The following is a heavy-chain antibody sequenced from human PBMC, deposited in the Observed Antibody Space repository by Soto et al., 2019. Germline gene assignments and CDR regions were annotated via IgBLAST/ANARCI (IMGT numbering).Heavy chain of an antibody. Sequence: QVQLQQWGAGLLKPSETLSLTCAVYGGSFSGYYWSWIRQPPGKGLEWIGEINHSGSTNYNPSLKSRVTISVDTSKNQFSLKLSSVTAADTAVYYCARGYSSSPSHYYYGMDVWGQGTTVTVSS. J-gene: IGHJ6*02. CDR1: GGSFSGYY. V-gene: IGHV4-34*01. CDR3: ARGYSSSPSHYYYGMDV. D-gene: IGHD6-13*01. CDR2: INHSGST.